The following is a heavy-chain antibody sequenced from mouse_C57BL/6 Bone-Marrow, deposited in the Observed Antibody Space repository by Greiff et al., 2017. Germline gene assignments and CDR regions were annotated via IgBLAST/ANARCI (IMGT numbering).Heavy chain of an antibody. J-gene: IGHJ4*01. CDR1: GFTFSSYA. CDR2: ISDGGSYT. V-gene: IGHV5-4*03. D-gene: IGHD4-1*01. CDR3: ARLNCDYSMDY. Sequence: EVKLVESGGGLVKPGGSLKLSCAASGFTFSSYAMSWVRQTPEKRLEWVATISDGGSYTYYPDNVKGRFTISRDNAKNNLYLQMSHLKSEDTAMYYCARLNCDYSMDYWGQGTSVTVSS.